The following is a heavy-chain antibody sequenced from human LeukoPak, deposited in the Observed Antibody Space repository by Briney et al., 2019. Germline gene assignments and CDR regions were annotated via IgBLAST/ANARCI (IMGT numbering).Heavy chain of an antibody. CDR3: ASQEWELHNLVAFDI. Sequence: ASVKVSCKASGGTFISYAISWVRQAPGQGLEWMGRIIPIFGTANYAQKFQGRVTITTDESTSTAYMELSSLRSEDTAVYYCASQEWELHNLVAFDIWGQGTMVTVSS. CDR1: GGTFISYA. CDR2: IIPIFGTA. D-gene: IGHD1-26*01. J-gene: IGHJ3*02. V-gene: IGHV1-69*05.